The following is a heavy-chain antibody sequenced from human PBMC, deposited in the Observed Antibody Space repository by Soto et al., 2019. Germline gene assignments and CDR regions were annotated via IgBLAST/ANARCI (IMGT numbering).Heavy chain of an antibody. D-gene: IGHD1-26*01. CDR2: ISYDGGNK. J-gene: IGHJ3*02. CDR3: ARQWVGSTPDAFDI. Sequence: GGSLRLSCVASGFTFSSYAMHWVRQAPGKGLEWVAFISYDGGNKYYADSVKGRFAISRDNSKNMLSLQMNGLGAADTAVYYCARQWVGSTPDAFDIWGQGTMVTVSS. V-gene: IGHV3-30*09. CDR1: GFTFSSYA.